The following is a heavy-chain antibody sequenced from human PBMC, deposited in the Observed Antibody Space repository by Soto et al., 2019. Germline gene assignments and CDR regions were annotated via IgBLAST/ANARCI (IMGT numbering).Heavy chain of an antibody. Sequence: SETLSLTCTVSGASMSNYYGSWIRQPPGKGLEWIGEINHSGSTNYNPSLKSRVTISVDTSKNQFSLKLSSVTAADTAVYYCARGRNPHCFDPWGQGTLVTVSS. J-gene: IGHJ5*02. D-gene: IGHD1-1*01. V-gene: IGHV4-59*12. CDR2: INHSGST. CDR1: GASMSNYY. CDR3: ARGRNPHCFDP.